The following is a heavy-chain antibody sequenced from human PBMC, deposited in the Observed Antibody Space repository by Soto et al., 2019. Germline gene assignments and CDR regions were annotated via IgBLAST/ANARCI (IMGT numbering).Heavy chain of an antibody. CDR3: ARGFSYGHYYYGMDV. CDR2: ISSSGSSI. Sequence: PGGSLRLSCAASGFTFSSYEMNWVRQAPGKGLEWVSHISSSGSSIFYADSVKGRFTISRDNAKNSLYLQMNSLRAEDTAVYYCARGFSYGHYYYGMDVWGQGTTVTVSS. V-gene: IGHV3-48*03. CDR1: GFTFSSYE. J-gene: IGHJ6*02. D-gene: IGHD5-18*01.